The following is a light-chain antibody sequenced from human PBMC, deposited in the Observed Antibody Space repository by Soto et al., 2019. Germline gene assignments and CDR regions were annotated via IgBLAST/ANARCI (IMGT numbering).Light chain of an antibody. J-gene: IGLJ1*01. CDR2: EGS. CDR3: CSYAGSSTFGDYV. V-gene: IGLV2-23*03. Sequence: QSALTQPASVSGSPGQSITISCTGTSCDVGSYNLVSWYQQHPGKAPKLMIYEGSKRPSGVSNRFSGSKSGNTASLTISGLQAEDEADYYCCSYAGSSTFGDYVFGTGTKVTVL. CDR1: SCDVGSYNL.